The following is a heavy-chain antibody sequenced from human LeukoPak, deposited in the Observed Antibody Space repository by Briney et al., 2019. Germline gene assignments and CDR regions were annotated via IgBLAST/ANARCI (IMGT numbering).Heavy chain of an antibody. CDR2: ITPNSGGT. D-gene: IGHD6-13*01. Sequence: ASVKVSCKASGYTFTGYYMHWVRQAPGQGLEWMGWITPNSGGTIYAQKFQGRVTMTRDTSISTAYMEVRWLRSDDTAVYYCARDRLSVVAAAGTGDAFDIWGRGTMVTVSS. CDR3: ARDRLSVVAAAGTGDAFDI. CDR1: GYTFTGYY. J-gene: IGHJ3*02. V-gene: IGHV1-2*02.